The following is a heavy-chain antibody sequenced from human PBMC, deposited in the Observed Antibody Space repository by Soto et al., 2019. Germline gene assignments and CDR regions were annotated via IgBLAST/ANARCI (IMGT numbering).Heavy chain of an antibody. V-gene: IGHV1-46*01. J-gene: IGHJ5*02. CDR3: ASTRSCSSTSCSNEGGNWFDP. CDR1: GYTFTSYD. CDR2: INPSGGST. Sequence: ASVEVSCKXSGYTFTSYDMHWVRQAPGQGLEWMGIINPSGGSTSYAQKFQGRVTMTRDTSTSTVYMELSSLRSEDTAVYYCASTRSCSSTSCSNEGGNWFDPWGQGTLVTVSS. D-gene: IGHD2-2*01.